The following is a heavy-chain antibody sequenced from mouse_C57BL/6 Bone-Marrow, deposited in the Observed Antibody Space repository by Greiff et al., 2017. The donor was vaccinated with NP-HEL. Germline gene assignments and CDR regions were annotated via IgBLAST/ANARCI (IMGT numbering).Heavy chain of an antibody. CDR2: INPNNGGT. Sequence: VQLQQSGPELVKPGASVKISCKASGYTFTDYYMNWVKQSHGKSLEWIGDINPNNGGTSYNQKFKGKATLTVDKSSSTAYMELRSLTSEDSAVYYCARGQLRTYWGQGTLVTVSA. D-gene: IGHD3-2*02. J-gene: IGHJ3*01. V-gene: IGHV1-26*01. CDR1: GYTFTDYY. CDR3: ARGQLRTY.